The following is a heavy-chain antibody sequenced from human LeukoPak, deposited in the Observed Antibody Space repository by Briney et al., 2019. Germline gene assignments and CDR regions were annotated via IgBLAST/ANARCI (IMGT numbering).Heavy chain of an antibody. CDR2: IYPGDSDT. CDR1: GYSFTSYW. D-gene: IGHD3-22*01. Sequence: GESLKISCKGSGYSFTSYWIGWVRQMPGKGLEWMGIIYPGDSDTRYSPSFQGQVTISADKSISTAYLQWSSLKASDTAMYYCARHVPRVPYYDSSGYSAFDIWGQGTMVTVSS. CDR3: ARHVPRVPYYDSSGYSAFDI. V-gene: IGHV5-51*01. J-gene: IGHJ3*02.